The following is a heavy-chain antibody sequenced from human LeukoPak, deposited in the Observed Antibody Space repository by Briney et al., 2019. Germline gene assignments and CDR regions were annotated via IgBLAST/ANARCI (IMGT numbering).Heavy chain of an antibody. J-gene: IGHJ5*02. D-gene: IGHD2-2*01. V-gene: IGHV7-4-1*02. CDR1: GYTVTSYA. CDR3: ARAPPVGEAVVVIAASWFDT. Sequence: ASVKVSCKSSGYTVTSYAMNWVRQAPGQGLEWMGWINTSTGNPTYAQGFTGRFVFSLDTSVSTPYLQISSLKAEATAVYYCARAPPVGEAVVVIAASWFDTWGQGTLVTVSS. CDR2: INTSTGNP.